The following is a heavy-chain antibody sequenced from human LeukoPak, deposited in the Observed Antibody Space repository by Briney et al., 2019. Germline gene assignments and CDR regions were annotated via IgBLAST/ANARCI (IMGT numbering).Heavy chain of an antibody. CDR1: GFTFSRYW. V-gene: IGHV3-7*03. J-gene: IGHJ4*02. Sequence: GGSLRLSCAASGFTFSRYWMSWVRQAPGKGLEWVANIKQDGSEKYYVDSVEGRFTISRDNAKNSLFPQMNSLRAEDTAVYYCARDFDCWGQGTLVTVSS. CDR3: ARDFDC. CDR2: IKQDGSEK.